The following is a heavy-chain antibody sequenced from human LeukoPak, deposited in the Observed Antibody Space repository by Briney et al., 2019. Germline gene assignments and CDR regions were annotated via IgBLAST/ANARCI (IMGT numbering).Heavy chain of an antibody. CDR2: FDPEDGVT. Sequence: APVKVSCKVSGYTLSEVLMHWVRQAPGKGLEWMGGFDPEDGVTISAPKFQGRLTMTEDTSRDTAYMELSSLRSDDTAVYYCARVAPLNSSGWKYFFDHWGQGTLVTVPS. V-gene: IGHV1-24*01. D-gene: IGHD6-19*01. J-gene: IGHJ4*02. CDR1: GYTLSEVL. CDR3: ARVAPLNSSGWKYFFDH.